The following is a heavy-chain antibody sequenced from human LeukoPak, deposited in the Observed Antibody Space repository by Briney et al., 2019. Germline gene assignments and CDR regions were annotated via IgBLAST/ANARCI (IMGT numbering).Heavy chain of an antibody. CDR1: GFTVSGNF. D-gene: IGHD6-19*01. CDR3: SRDQRPHSSAWSPYGGMDV. Sequence: TGGSLRLSCAASGFTVSGNFMTWVRQAPGKGLEWVSIIYSGGTTVYADSVRGRFTVSRDSSKNTLYLQMNSLTGEDTAVYFCSRDQRPHSSAWSPYGGMDVWGQGTTVIVSS. J-gene: IGHJ6*02. CDR2: IYSGGTT. V-gene: IGHV3-66*01.